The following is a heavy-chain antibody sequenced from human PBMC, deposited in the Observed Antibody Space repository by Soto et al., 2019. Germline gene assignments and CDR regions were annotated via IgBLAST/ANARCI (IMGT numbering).Heavy chain of an antibody. V-gene: IGHV1-18*01. CDR3: ARGTRGLPRYYYYYMDV. CDR1: GYTFTSYG. D-gene: IGHD2-15*01. CDR2: ISAYNGNT. Sequence: QVQLVQSGAEVKKPGASVKVSCKASGYTFTSYGISWVRQAPGQGLEWMGWISAYNGNTNYAQKLQGRVTMTTDTSTSTAYMALRSLRSDDTAVYYCARGTRGLPRYYYYYMDVWGKGTTVTVSS. J-gene: IGHJ6*03.